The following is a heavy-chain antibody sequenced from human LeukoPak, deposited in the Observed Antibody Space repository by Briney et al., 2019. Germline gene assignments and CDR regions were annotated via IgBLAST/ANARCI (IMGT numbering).Heavy chain of an antibody. Sequence: PGGSLRLSSAASGFTFSSYSMNWVRQAPGKGLEWVSSISSSSSYIYYADSVKGRFTISRDNAKNSLYLQMNSLRAEDTAVYYCARVKEMATIAIDYWGQGTLVTVSS. V-gene: IGHV3-21*01. CDR3: ARVKEMATIAIDY. D-gene: IGHD5-24*01. J-gene: IGHJ4*02. CDR1: GFTFSSYS. CDR2: ISSSSSYI.